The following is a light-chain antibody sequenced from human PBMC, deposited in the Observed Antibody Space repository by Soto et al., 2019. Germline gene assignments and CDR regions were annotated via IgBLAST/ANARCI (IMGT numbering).Light chain of an antibody. CDR3: QQRSNWPPWT. J-gene: IGKJ1*01. Sequence: DIQMTQSPSTLSASLGDRVTITCRASQTISRWLAWYQQKPGKAPKLLIYDASSLESGVPPRFSGSGSGTEFTLTISSLEPEDFAVYYCQQRSNWPPWTFGQGTKVDIK. V-gene: IGKV1-5*01. CDR1: QTISRW. CDR2: DAS.